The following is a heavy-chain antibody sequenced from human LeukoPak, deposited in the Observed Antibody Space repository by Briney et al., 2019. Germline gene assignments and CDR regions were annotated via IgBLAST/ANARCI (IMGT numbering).Heavy chain of an antibody. Sequence: ASVKVSCKASGYTFTGYYMHWVRQAPGQGLEWMGIFNPSDGKTSYAQKFQGRVTMTRDTSTSTVYMELSSLRSEDTAVYYCAREIGPRQLHLWGSAFDYWGQGTLVTVSS. CDR1: GYTFTGYY. J-gene: IGHJ4*02. V-gene: IGHV1-46*01. CDR2: FNPSDGKT. D-gene: IGHD5-18*01. CDR3: AREIGPRQLHLWGSAFDY.